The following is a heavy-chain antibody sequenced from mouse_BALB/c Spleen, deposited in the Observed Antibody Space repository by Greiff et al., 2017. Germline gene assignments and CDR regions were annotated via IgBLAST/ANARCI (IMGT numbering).Heavy chain of an antibody. D-gene: IGHD1-1*01. CDR3: ARGDYSAYYYAMHY. J-gene: IGHJ4*01. CDR2: INPYNDGT. CDR1: GYTFTSYV. V-gene: IGHV1-14*01. Sequence: EVQLQQSGPELVKPGASVKMSCKASGYTFTSYVMHWVKQKPGQGLEWIGYINPYNDGTKYNEKFKGKATLTSDKSSSTAYMELSSLTSEDSALYYCARGDYSAYYYAMHYWGQGTSVTVSS.